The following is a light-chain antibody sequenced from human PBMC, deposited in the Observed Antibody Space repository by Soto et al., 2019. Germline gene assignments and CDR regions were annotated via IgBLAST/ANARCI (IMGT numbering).Light chain of an antibody. CDR1: QSVSSN. J-gene: IGKJ4*01. CDR3: QQYNNWPLT. Sequence: IVMPQSPATLSVSPGERATLSCRASQSVSSNLAWYQQKPGQAPRLLIYGASTRATGIPARFSGSGSGTEFTLTISSLQSEDFAVYYCQQYNNWPLTFGGGTKVDI. CDR2: GAS. V-gene: IGKV3-15*01.